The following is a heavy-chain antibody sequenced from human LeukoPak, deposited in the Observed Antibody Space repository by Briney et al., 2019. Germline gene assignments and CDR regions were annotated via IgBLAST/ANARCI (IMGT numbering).Heavy chain of an antibody. CDR2: IDPSDSYT. CDR1: GYSFNSYW. Sequence: GESLKISCKGSGYSFNSYWISWVRQMPGKGLEWMGRIDPSDSYTNYSPSFEGHVTISADKSISTAYLQWSSLKASDIATYYCARHYGAAGDFDYWGQGTLVTVSS. D-gene: IGHD6-13*01. J-gene: IGHJ4*02. V-gene: IGHV5-10-1*01. CDR3: ARHYGAAGDFDY.